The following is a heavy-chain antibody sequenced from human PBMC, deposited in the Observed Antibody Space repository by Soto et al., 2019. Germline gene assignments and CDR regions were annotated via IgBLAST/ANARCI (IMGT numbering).Heavy chain of an antibody. V-gene: IGHV4-59*01. CDR3: ARGVLSGILTGSHFDY. CDR2: IYYSGST. CDR1: GGSISRYY. J-gene: IGHJ4*02. Sequence: QVQLQESGPGLVKPSETLSLTCTVSGGSISRYYWSWIRQPPGKGLEWIGYIYYSGSTNYNPALKSRVTISVDTSKNQFSLKLSSVTAADTAVYYCARGVLSGILTGSHFDYWGQGTLVTVSS. D-gene: IGHD3-9*01.